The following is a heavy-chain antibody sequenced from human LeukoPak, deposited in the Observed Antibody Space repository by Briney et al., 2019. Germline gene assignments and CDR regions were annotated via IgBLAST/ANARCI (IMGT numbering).Heavy chain of an antibody. CDR1: GGSISSHY. V-gene: IGHV4-59*11. J-gene: IGHJ4*02. CDR2: IYYSGST. D-gene: IGHD3-10*01. CDR3: ARGSGQWGFDS. Sequence: PSETLSLTCTVSGGSISSHYWSWIRQPPGKTLEWIGYIYYSGSTNYNPSPRSRVTISVDSSKNQFSLKLSSVTAADTAVYYCARGSGQWGFDSWGQGTLVTVSS.